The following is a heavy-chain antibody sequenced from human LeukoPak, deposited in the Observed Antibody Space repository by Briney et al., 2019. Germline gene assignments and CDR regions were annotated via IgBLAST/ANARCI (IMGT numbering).Heavy chain of an antibody. D-gene: IGHD3-3*02. CDR1: GYTFTSYG. V-gene: IGHV1-18*01. J-gene: IGHJ4*02. CDR3: ARAANDVLTFSVDY. CDR2: ISAYNGNT. Sequence: GASVKVSCKASGYTFTSYGISWVRQAPGQGLEWMGWISAYNGNTNYAQKLQGRVTMTTDTSTSTAYMELRSLRSDDTAVYYCARAANDVLTFSVDYWGQGTLVTVSS.